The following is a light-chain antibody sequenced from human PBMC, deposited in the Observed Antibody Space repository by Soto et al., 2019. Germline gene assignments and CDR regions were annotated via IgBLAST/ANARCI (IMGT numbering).Light chain of an antibody. J-gene: IGKJ4*01. CDR2: ATS. V-gene: IGKV1D-12*01. CDR1: QYISRY. Sequence: DIQMTQPPSSVSASVGDRVTITCRASQYISRYLAWYQQKPGKAPKVLIYATSSLQSGVPSRFSGSGSGTDFTLTISRLQPEDFATYYCQETNSFPFTFGGGTKVE. CDR3: QETNSFPFT.